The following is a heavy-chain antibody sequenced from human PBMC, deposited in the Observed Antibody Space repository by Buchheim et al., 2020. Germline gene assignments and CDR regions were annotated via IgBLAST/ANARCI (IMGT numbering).Heavy chain of an antibody. Sequence: QVQLVESGGGVVQPGRSLRLSCAASGFTFSSYGMHWVRQAPGKGLEWVAVISYDGSNKYYADSVKGLFTISRDNSKNTLYLQMNSLRAEDTAVYYCAKDLRFLEWLFHYGMDVWGQGTT. V-gene: IGHV3-30*18. D-gene: IGHD3-3*01. CDR2: ISYDGSNK. CDR1: GFTFSSYG. CDR3: AKDLRFLEWLFHYGMDV. J-gene: IGHJ6*02.